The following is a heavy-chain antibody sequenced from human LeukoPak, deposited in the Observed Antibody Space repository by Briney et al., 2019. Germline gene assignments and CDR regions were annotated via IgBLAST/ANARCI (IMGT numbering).Heavy chain of an antibody. CDR3: ARDQFAIAVARSLGY. V-gene: IGHV3-33*01. CDR1: GFTFSSYG. Sequence: GGSLRLSSAASGFTFSSYGMHWVHQAPGKGLEWVAVIWYDGSNKYYADSVKGRFTISRDNSKNTLYLQMNSLRAEDTAVYYCARDQFAIAVARSLGYWGQGTLVTVSS. J-gene: IGHJ4*02. D-gene: IGHD6-19*01. CDR2: IWYDGSNK.